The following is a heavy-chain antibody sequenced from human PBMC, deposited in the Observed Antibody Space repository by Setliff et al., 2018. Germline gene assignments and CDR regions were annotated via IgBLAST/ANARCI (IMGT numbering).Heavy chain of an antibody. V-gene: IGHV3-7*01. D-gene: IGHD3-10*01. J-gene: IGHJ4*02. CDR3: FGAGTCSY. Sequence: GGSLRLSCTASGLSYINDWVSWVRQAPGKGLEWVASIDPHGSEKYYADSVKGRFTISRDNAKNSLSLQMNNLRTEDTAVYYCFGAGTCSYWGQGTLVTVSS. CDR1: GLSYINDW. CDR2: IDPHGSEK.